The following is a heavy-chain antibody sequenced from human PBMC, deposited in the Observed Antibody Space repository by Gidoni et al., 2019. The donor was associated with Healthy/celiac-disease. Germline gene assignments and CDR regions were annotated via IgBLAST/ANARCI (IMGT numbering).Heavy chain of an antibody. Sequence: QVQLVESGGGLVKPGGSLRLSCAASGFTFSDYYMSWIRQAPGKGLEWVSYISSSSSYTNYADSVKGRFTISRDNAKNSLYLQMNSLRAEDTAVYYCARVWGRYSGYDYPLTPGYFDYWGQGTLVTVSS. J-gene: IGHJ4*02. D-gene: IGHD5-12*01. V-gene: IGHV3-11*06. CDR3: ARVWGRYSGYDYPLTPGYFDY. CDR2: ISSSSSYT. CDR1: GFTFSDYY.